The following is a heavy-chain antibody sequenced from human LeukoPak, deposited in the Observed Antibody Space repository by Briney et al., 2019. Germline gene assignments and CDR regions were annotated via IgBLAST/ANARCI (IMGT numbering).Heavy chain of an antibody. Sequence: GGSLRLSCAASGFSFSSSWMHWVRQVPGKGLEWVSRINDDETSITYAESVKGRFTISRDNAKNTLFLQMNSLRAEDTAVYYCATTGSGSYYDYWGQGTLVTVSS. CDR2: INDDETSI. V-gene: IGHV3-74*01. D-gene: IGHD1-26*01. J-gene: IGHJ4*02. CDR1: GFSFSSSW. CDR3: ATTGSGSYYDY.